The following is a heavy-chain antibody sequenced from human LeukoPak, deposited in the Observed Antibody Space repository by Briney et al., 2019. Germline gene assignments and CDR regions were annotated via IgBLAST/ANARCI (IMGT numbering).Heavy chain of an antibody. CDR1: GFTFSSYS. Sequence: PGGSLRLSCAASGFTFSSYSMNWVRQAPGQGLEWVSSISSSSSYIYYADSVKGRFTISRDNAKNSLYLQMNSLRAEDTAVYYCARSFSLRWFGGAIGSFDIWGQGTMVTVSS. CDR2: ISSSSSYI. CDR3: ARSFSLRWFGGAIGSFDI. V-gene: IGHV3-21*01. J-gene: IGHJ3*02. D-gene: IGHD3-10*01.